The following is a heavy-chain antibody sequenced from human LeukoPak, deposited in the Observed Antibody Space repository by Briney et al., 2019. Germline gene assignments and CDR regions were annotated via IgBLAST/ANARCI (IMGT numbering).Heavy chain of an antibody. J-gene: IGHJ6*03. V-gene: IGHV3-7*01. CDR3: ARENGNYDGYYSYYMDV. Sequence: GGSLILSCAASGFTFSNYWMNWVRQAPGKGLEWVANIKQDGSDKYYVDSVKGRFTISRDNAKNSLYLQMNSLRAEDTAVYYCARENGNYDGYYSYYMDVWGKGTTVTVSS. CDR1: GFTFSNYW. CDR2: IKQDGSDK. D-gene: IGHD4-11*01.